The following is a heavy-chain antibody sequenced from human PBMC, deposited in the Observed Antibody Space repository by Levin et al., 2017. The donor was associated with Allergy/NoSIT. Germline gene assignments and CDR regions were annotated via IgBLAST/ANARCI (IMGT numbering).Heavy chain of an antibody. V-gene: IGHV3-33*01. CDR3: ARDGTFQLDY. Sequence: GESLKISCAASGFTFSTYGIHWVRQSPGKGLEWVAVIWYDGSNRYYADSVKGRFTISRDNSKNTVYLQMNSLRAEDTAVYYCARDGTFQLDYWGQGTLVTVSS. CDR1: GFTFSTYG. J-gene: IGHJ4*02. CDR2: IWYDGSNR.